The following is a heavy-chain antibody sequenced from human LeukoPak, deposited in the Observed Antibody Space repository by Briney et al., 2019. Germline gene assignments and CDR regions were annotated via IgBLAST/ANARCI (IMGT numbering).Heavy chain of an antibody. V-gene: IGHV3-11*04. CDR3: ARELKNGVSLLVIAIPYFDY. J-gene: IGHJ4*02. CDR2: ISSSGSTI. Sequence: KPGGSLRLSCAASGFTFSDYFMSWIRQAPGKGLEWVSYISSSGSTIYYADSVKGRFTISRDNAKNSLYLQMNSLRAEDTAVYYCARELKNGVSLLVIAIPYFDYWGQGTLVTVSS. D-gene: IGHD2-21*01. CDR1: GFTFSDYF.